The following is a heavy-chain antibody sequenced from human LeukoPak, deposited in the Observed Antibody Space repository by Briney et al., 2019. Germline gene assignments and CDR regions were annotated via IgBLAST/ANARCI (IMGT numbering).Heavy chain of an antibody. J-gene: IGHJ6*03. V-gene: IGHV4-59*01. Sequence: PSETLSLTCTVSGGSISSYYWSWIRQPPGKGLEWIGYIYYSGSTNYNPSLKSRVTISVDTSKNQFSLKLSSVTAADTAVYYCARGDGVASYYYYYYMDVWGKGTTVTVSS. D-gene: IGHD3-3*01. CDR2: IYYSGST. CDR1: GGSISSYY. CDR3: ARGDGVASYYYYYYMDV.